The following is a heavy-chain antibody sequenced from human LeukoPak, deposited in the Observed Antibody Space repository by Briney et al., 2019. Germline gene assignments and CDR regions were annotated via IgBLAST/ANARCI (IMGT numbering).Heavy chain of an antibody. CDR3: AREPTQPLRFGEFHPFDN. CDR1: GASIRPSEDH. Sequence: PSETLSLTCTVSGASIRPSEDHWTWIRQHPGKGLEWIGYTSNSDYPDSNPSLKSRVTISLDTSKNQFSLKLRSVTAADTAVYYCAREPTQPLRFGEFHPFDNWGQGTLVTVSS. D-gene: IGHD3-10*01. V-gene: IGHV4-31*03. J-gene: IGHJ4*02. CDR2: TSNSDYP.